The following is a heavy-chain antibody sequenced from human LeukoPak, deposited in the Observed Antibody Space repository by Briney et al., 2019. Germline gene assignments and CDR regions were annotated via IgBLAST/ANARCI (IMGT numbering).Heavy chain of an antibody. Sequence: GGSLRLSCAASGFTFSCYAMSWVRQAPGKGLEWVSAISGSGGSTYYADSVKGRFTISRDNSKNTLYLQMNSLRAEDTAVYYCAKLTSGSGSSALFDYWGQGTLVTVSS. CDR1: GFTFSCYA. J-gene: IGHJ4*02. V-gene: IGHV3-23*01. D-gene: IGHD3-10*01. CDR3: AKLTSGSGSSALFDY. CDR2: ISGSGGST.